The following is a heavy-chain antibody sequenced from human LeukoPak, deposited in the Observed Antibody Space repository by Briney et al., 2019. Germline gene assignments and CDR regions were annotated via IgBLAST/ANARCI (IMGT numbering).Heavy chain of an antibody. CDR2: ISAYNGKT. D-gene: IGHD2-2*01. V-gene: IGHV1-18*01. J-gene: IGHJ5*02. Sequence: AAVKVSCKASGYTFTTYSITWVRQAPGQSLEWMGLISAYNGKTSYAQNFQGRVTMTTDTSTSTAYMELRSLRSDDTAVYYCARVPHCSTSTCPNGWFDPWGQGTLVTVSS. CDR3: ARVPHCSTSTCPNGWFDP. CDR1: GYTFTTYS.